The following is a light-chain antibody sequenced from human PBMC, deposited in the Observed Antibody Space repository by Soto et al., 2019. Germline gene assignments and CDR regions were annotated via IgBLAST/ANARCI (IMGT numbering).Light chain of an antibody. V-gene: IGKV1-17*03. CDR3: LQHNSYPLT. J-gene: IGKJ4*01. Sequence: DIGVSHSPSALCASIGDRVTITCRASQGIGNYVVWFQVKPGKVPKRLIYAASSLQSGVPSRFSGYGSGTEFTLTISSLQPEDSAIYYCLQHNSYPLTFGGGTKVDIK. CDR1: QGIGNY. CDR2: AAS.